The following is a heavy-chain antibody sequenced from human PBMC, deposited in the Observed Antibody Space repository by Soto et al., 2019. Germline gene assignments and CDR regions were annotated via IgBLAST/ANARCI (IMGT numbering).Heavy chain of an antibody. CDR3: ASGPQNYYSGTSCDNHD. CDR2: MNPNSGNT. D-gene: IGHD2-2*02. CDR1: GYTFTSYD. J-gene: IGHJ4*02. Sequence: ASVKVCWKASGYTFTSYDINWVGKATGQGLEWVGWMNPNSGNTGYAQKFRGRVTMTRNTSISKAYMELIRLGSKDTAVYYCASGPQNYYSGTSCDNHDWGQGTLVTVSS. V-gene: IGHV1-8*01.